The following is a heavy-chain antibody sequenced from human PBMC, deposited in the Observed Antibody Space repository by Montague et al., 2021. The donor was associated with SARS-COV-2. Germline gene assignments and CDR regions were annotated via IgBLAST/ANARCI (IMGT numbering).Heavy chain of an antibody. CDR1: GGSNSRYY. D-gene: IGHD3-9*01. Sequence: SETLSLTCTVSGGSNSRYYWSWIRQPPGKGLEWIGYVSDSGSDYNPSLKSRVSISVDTSKKLLSLSLSSVTAADTAIYYCARHRKDYDILTGYSTSFYYDMDLGGQGTTVTVSS. V-gene: IGHV4-59*08. J-gene: IGHJ6*02. CDR3: ARHRKDYDILTGYSTSFYYDMDL. CDR2: VSDSGS.